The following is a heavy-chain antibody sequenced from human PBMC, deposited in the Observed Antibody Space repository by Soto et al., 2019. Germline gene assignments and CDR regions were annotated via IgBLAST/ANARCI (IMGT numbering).Heavy chain of an antibody. CDR3: ARAFSGSYPNFDY. CDR1: GFIFRSYA. D-gene: IGHD1-26*01. CDR2: ITYDGANG. V-gene: IGHV3-30*09. Sequence: GGSLRLSCLASGFIFRSYAMHWVRQAPGKGLEWVAVITYDGANGYYADSVRGRFAISRDNSKSTLFLQMNSLRPEDTAVYYCARAFSGSYPNFDYWGQGTLVTV. J-gene: IGHJ4*02.